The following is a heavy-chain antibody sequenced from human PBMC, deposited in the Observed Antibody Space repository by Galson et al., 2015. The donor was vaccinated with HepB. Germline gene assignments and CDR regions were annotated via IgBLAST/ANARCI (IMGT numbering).Heavy chain of an antibody. D-gene: IGHD5-24*01. V-gene: IGHV4-39*01. CDR3: ARRDGGDGYNRFDY. CDR1: GGSISSSSYY. J-gene: IGHJ4*02. CDR2: IYYSGST. Sequence: LSLTCTVSGGSISSSSYYWGWIRQPPGKGLEWIGSIYYSGSTYYNPSLKSRVTISVDTSKNQFSLKLSSVTAADTAVYYCARRDGGDGYNRFDYWGQGTLVTVSS.